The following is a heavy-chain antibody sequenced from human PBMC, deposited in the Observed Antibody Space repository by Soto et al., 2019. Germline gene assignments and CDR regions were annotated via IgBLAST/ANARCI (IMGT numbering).Heavy chain of an antibody. CDR2: ISYNGRNK. D-gene: IGHD3-16*01. V-gene: IGHV3-30*01. J-gene: IGHJ4*02. Sequence: PWGSLRLSCAASGFTFSFYAIHWCRQSPFKGLEWVAVISYNGRNKHYVDSVKGRFTISRDNSQDTLYLQMDSLRPDDTAVYYCARQAKIGDRSQFYFDSWGQGTLVTVSS. CDR1: GFTFSFYA. CDR3: ARQAKIGDRSQFYFDS.